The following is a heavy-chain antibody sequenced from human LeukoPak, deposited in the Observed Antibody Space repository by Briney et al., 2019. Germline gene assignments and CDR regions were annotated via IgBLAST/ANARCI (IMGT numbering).Heavy chain of an antibody. Sequence: GASVKVSCKASGYAFTSYHIHWIRQAPGQGLGWMGIIIPSSGSTTYAQKFQGRVTMTRDTSTKTVYMELSSLTCDDTAVYFCARSDYNDYRGLGFWGQGTPVTVS. CDR1: GYAFTSYH. J-gene: IGHJ4*02. V-gene: IGHV1-46*01. D-gene: IGHD4-11*01. CDR2: IIPSSGST. CDR3: ARSDYNDYRGLGF.